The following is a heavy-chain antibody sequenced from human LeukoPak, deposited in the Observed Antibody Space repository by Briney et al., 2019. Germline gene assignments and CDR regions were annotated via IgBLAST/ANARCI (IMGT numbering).Heavy chain of an antibody. CDR2: IIPIFGTA. D-gene: IGHD6-13*01. J-gene: IGHJ4*02. CDR1: GGTFSSYA. Sequence: SVKVSCKASGGTFSSYAISWVRQAPGQGLEWMGGIIPIFGTANYAQKFQGRVTITTDESTSTAYMELSSLRSEDTAVYYCAGAHSSLFFNNGVFDYWGQGTLVTVSS. CDR3: AGAHSSLFFNNGVFDY. V-gene: IGHV1-69*05.